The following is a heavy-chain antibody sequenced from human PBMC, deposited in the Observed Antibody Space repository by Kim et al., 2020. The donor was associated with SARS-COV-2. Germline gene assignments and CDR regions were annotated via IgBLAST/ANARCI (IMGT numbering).Heavy chain of an antibody. CDR3: ARTITAQEYYYGSGSRGWFDP. V-gene: IGHV4-39*07. Sequence: SETLSLTCTVSGGSISSSSYYWGWIRQPPGKGLEWIGSIYYSGSTYYNPSLKSRVTISVDTSKNQFSLKLSSVTAADTAVYYCARTITAQEYYYGSGSRGWFDPWGQGTLVTVSS. CDR1: GGSISSSSYY. D-gene: IGHD3-10*01. CDR2: IYYSGST. J-gene: IGHJ5*02.